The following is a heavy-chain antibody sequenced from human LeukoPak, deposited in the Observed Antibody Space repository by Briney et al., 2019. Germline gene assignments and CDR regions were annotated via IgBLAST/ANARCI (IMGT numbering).Heavy chain of an antibody. CDR2: IYSGGST. J-gene: IGHJ4*02. Sequence: GGSLRLSCAASGFTVSTNYMSWVRQAPGKGLEWVSVIYSGGSTYYADSVRGRFTISRDNSKNTLYLQMNSLRAEDTAVYYCAKEGGTTVTLDYWGQGTLVTVSS. CDR3: AKEGGTTVTLDY. D-gene: IGHD4-11*01. V-gene: IGHV3-66*01. CDR1: GFTVSTNY.